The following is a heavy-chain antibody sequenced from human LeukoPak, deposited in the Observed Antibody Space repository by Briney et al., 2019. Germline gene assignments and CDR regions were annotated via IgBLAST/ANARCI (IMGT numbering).Heavy chain of an antibody. CDR2: ISAYNGNT. V-gene: IGHV1-18*01. D-gene: IGHD3-22*01. Sequence: GASVKDSCKASGYTFTSYGISWVRQAAGQGLEWMGWISAYNGNTNYAQKLQGRVTMTTDTSTSTAYMELRSLRSDDTAVYYCARGRDSSGSINFDYWGQGTLVTVSS. CDR1: GYTFTSYG. J-gene: IGHJ4*02. CDR3: ARGRDSSGSINFDY.